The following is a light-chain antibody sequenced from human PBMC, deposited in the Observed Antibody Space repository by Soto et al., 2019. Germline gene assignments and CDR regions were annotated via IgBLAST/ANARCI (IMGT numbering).Light chain of an antibody. CDR2: GAS. Sequence: EIVVTQSPGTLSLSPGERATLSCRASQSVSSSYLAWYQQKPGQAPRLLIYGASSRATGIPDRFSGSGSGTDFTLTISRLEPEDFAVYYCHQYGRSPIFTFGPGTKVDIK. V-gene: IGKV3-20*01. CDR1: QSVSSSY. J-gene: IGKJ3*01. CDR3: HQYGRSPIFT.